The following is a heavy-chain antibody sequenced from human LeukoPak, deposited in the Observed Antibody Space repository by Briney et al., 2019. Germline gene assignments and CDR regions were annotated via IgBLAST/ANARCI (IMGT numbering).Heavy chain of an antibody. J-gene: IGHJ4*02. D-gene: IGHD4-23*01. CDR2: IYYSGST. CDR3: ARVVRTGDYFDY. V-gene: IGHV4-31*03. Sequence: PSETLSLTCTVSGVSISSGDYYWSWIRQHPGKGLEWIGYIYYSGSTYYNPSLKSRVTISVDTSKNQFSLKLSSVTAADTAVYYCARVVRTGDYFDYWGQGTLVTVSS. CDR1: GVSISSGDYY.